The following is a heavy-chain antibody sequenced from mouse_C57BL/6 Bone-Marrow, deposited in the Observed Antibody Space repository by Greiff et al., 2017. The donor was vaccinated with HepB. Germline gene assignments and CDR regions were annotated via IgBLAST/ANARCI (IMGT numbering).Heavy chain of an antibody. D-gene: IGHD2-12*01. CDR3: ARSNTRYFDV. J-gene: IGHJ1*03. CDR2: IYPGGGYT. V-gene: IGHV1-63*01. CDR1: GYTFTNYW. Sequence: VQLQQSGAELVRPGTSVKMSCKASGYTFTNYWIGWAKQRPGHGLEWIGDIYPGGGYTNYNEKFKGKATLTADKSSSTAYMQFSSLTSEDSAIYYCARSNTRYFDVWGTGTTVTVSS.